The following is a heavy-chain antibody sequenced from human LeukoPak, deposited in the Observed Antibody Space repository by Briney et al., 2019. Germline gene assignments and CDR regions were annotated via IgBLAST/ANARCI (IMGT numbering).Heavy chain of an antibody. D-gene: IGHD3-10*02. Sequence: GGSLRLSCAASGFTFSDNYMNWIRQAPGKGLEWVSYISSDTTYTDYADSVKGRFTISRDNAKKLLYLQMNSLRAEDTAIYYCARDQSITTFGAFDTWGQGTMVTVSS. J-gene: IGHJ3*02. CDR2: ISSDTTYT. CDR3: ARDQSITTFGAFDT. V-gene: IGHV3-11*06. CDR1: GFTFSDNY.